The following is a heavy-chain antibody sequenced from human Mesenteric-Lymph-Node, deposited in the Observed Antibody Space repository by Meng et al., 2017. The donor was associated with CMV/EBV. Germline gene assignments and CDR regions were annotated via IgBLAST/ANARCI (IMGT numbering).Heavy chain of an antibody. CDR3: ARPTAGYPNAFDV. Sequence: GESLKISCKGSGYSFTSYWIGWVRQMPGKGLEWMGIIYPGDSNTKYSPSFEGQVSISADRSISTAYLQWSSLKASDTAMYYCARPTAGYPNAFDVWGQGTMVTVSS. CDR2: IYPGDSNT. J-gene: IGHJ3*01. CDR1: GYSFTSYW. V-gene: IGHV5-51*01. D-gene: IGHD4-17*01.